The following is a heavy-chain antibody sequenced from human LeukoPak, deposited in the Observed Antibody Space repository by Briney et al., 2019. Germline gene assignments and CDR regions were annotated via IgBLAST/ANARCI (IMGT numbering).Heavy chain of an antibody. D-gene: IGHD3-10*01. J-gene: IGHJ4*02. CDR1: GFTFSSYG. V-gene: IGHV3-33*01. CDR2: IWYDGSNK. Sequence: GGSLRLSCAASGFTFSSYGMHWVRQAPGKGLEWVAVIWYDGSNKYCGDSVKGRFTISRDNAKNSLYLQMNSLRAEDTAVYYCARDRHNDITMVRDYYFDYWGQGTLVTVSS. CDR3: ARDRHNDITMVRDYYFDY.